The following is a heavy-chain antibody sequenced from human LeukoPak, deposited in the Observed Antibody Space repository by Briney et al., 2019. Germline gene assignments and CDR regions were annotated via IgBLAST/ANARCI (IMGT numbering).Heavy chain of an antibody. V-gene: IGHV3-9*01. J-gene: IGHJ4*02. CDR1: GFTFDDYA. Sequence: QPGRSLRLSCAASGFTFDDYAMPWVRQAPGKGLEWVSGISWNSGSIGYADSVKGRFTISRDNAKNSLYLQMNSLRAEDTALYYCAKATLYGDYGFDYWGQETLVTVSS. D-gene: IGHD4-17*01. CDR3: AKATLYGDYGFDY. CDR2: ISWNSGSI.